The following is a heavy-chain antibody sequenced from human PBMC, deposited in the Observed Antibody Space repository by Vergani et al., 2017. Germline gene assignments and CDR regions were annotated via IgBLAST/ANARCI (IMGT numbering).Heavy chain of an antibody. Sequence: QVTLKESGPALVKPTQTLTLTCFLSGFSLSSGGMRVSWIRQPPGKALEWLARIDWDNTKVYSSSLKSRLFISKDISKNEVVLTMTNMDPVDTATYYCAGSSGRTITGDSKACWFDSWGQGILVTVSS. V-gene: IGHV2-70*04. D-gene: IGHD3-10*01. J-gene: IGHJ5*01. CDR2: IDWDNTK. CDR1: GFSLSSGGMR. CDR3: AGSSGRTITGDSKACWFDS.